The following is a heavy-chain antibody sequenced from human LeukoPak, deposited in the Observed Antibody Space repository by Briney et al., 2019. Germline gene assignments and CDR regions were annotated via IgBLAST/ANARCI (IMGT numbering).Heavy chain of an antibody. CDR1: GFTFSSYA. V-gene: IGHV3-30-3*01. D-gene: IGHD6-19*01. J-gene: IGHJ4*02. Sequence: GGSLRLSCAASGFTFSSYAMHWVRQAPGKGLEWVAVISYDGSNKYYADSVKGRFTISRDNSKNTLYLQMNSLRAEDTAVYYCARVSVAGQSGDYWGQGTLVTVSS. CDR3: ARVSVAGQSGDY. CDR2: ISYDGSNK.